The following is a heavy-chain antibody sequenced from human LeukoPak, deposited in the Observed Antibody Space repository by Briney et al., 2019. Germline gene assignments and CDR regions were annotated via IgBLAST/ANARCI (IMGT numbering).Heavy chain of an antibody. CDR3: ATSRAGYYYDSSGSSAYDY. CDR2: INPNNGGT. D-gene: IGHD3-22*01. J-gene: IGHJ4*02. V-gene: IGHV1-2*02. CDR1: GYTFTGYY. Sequence: ASVKVSCKASGYTFTGYYMYWVRQALGQGLEWMGWINPNNGGTNYAQKFQGRVTMTRDTSISTAYMELSRLRSDDTAVYYCATSRAGYYYDSSGSSAYDYWGQGTLVTVSS.